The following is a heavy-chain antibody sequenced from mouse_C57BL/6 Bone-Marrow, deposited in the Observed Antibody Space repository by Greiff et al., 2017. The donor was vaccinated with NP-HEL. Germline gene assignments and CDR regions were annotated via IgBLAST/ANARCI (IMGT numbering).Heavy chain of an antibody. D-gene: IGHD1-1*02. CDR3: AKALYGFFYAMDY. CDR1: GFSLTSYG. CDR2: IWRGGST. J-gene: IGHJ4*01. V-gene: IGHV2-5*01. Sequence: QVQLQQSGPGLVQPSQSLSITCTVSGFSLTSYGVHWVRQSPGKGLEWLGVIWRGGSTDYNAAFMSRLSITKDNSKSQVFFKMNSLQADDTAIYYCAKALYGFFYAMDYWGQGTSVTVSS.